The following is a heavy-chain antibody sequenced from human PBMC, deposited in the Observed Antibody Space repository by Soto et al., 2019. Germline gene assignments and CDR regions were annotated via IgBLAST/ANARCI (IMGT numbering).Heavy chain of an antibody. V-gene: IGHV1-24*01. Sequence: ASVKVSCKVSGYTLTELSMHWVRQAPGKGLEWMGGFDPEDGETIYAQKFQGRVTMTEDTSTDTAYMELSSLRSEDTAVYYCATASLTIVGVVIDAFDIWGQGTMVTVSS. CDR1: GYTLTELS. D-gene: IGHD3-3*01. CDR3: ATASLTIVGVVIDAFDI. J-gene: IGHJ3*02. CDR2: FDPEDGET.